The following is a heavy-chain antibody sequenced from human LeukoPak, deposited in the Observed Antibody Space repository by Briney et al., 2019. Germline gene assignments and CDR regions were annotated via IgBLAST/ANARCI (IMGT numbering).Heavy chain of an antibody. CDR2: INAGNGNT. V-gene: IGHV1-3*03. D-gene: IGHD3-16*02. CDR1: GYTFTSYA. J-gene: IGHJ4*02. Sequence: ASVKVSCKASGYTFTSYAMHWVRQAPGQRLEWMGWINAGNGNTKYSQEFQGRVTITRDTSASTAYMELSSLRSEDMAVYYCARDGYYDYVWGSYRYTYYFDYWGQGTLVTVSS. CDR3: ARDGYYDYVWGSYRYTYYFDY.